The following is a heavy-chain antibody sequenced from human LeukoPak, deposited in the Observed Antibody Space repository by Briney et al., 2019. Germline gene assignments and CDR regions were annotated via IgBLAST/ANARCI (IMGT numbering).Heavy chain of an antibody. Sequence: PGGSLRLSCAASGFTFSSYWMSWVRQAPGKGLEWVANIKQDGSEKYYVDSVKGRFTISRDNAKNSLYLQMNSLRAEDTAVYYCAREYGASPYYYYYGMDAWGQGTTVTVSS. V-gene: IGHV3-7*01. CDR2: IKQDGSEK. J-gene: IGHJ6*02. D-gene: IGHD1-26*01. CDR3: AREYGASPYYYYYGMDA. CDR1: GFTFSSYW.